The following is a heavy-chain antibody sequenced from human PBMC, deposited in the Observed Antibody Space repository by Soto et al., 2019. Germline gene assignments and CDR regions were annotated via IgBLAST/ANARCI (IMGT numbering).Heavy chain of an antibody. J-gene: IGHJ2*01. CDR2: IYSSGST. V-gene: IGHV4-59*01. D-gene: IGHD4-17*01. Sequence: QVQLQESGPGLVKPSETLSLTCTVSGGSISNYYWSWIRQPPGKGLEWIGYIYSSGSTNYNPSLRSRVSISVDTSQNQFSLKLSALTAADTAVYYCASGFGAYGWYSDLWGRGSLVIVSS. CDR1: GGSISNYY. CDR3: ASGFGAYGWYSDL.